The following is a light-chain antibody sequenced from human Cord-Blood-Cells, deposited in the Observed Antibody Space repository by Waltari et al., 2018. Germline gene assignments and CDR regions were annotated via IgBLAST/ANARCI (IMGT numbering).Light chain of an antibody. V-gene: IGLV3-21*03. CDR3: QVWDSSSDHHWV. J-gene: IGLJ3*02. Sequence: SYVLTQPPSVSVAPGKTARITCGGHNIGSTRVHRYQQKPVQAPVLVVYDDSDRPSGIPERFSGSNSGNTATLTISRVEAGDEADYYCQVWDSSSDHHWVFGGGTKLTVL. CDR2: DDS. CDR1: NIGSTR.